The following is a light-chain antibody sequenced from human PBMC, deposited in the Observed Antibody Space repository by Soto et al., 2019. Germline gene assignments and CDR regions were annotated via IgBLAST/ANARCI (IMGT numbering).Light chain of an antibody. J-gene: IGKJ4*01. CDR2: AAS. V-gene: IGKV1-39*01. CDR1: ENITTY. CDR3: QQSYYSLLT. Sequence: MTQSPSSLSASVGGRVTITCRASENITTYLNWYQQKPGKAPKLLIYAASTLHSGVPSRFSGTGSGTDFTLTITSLQPEDFATYYCQQSYYSLLTFGGGTKVAIK.